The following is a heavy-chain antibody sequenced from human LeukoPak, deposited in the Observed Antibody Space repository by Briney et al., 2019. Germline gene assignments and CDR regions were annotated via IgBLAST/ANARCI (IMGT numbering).Heavy chain of an antibody. J-gene: IGHJ4*02. CDR2: LYSGGAT. D-gene: IGHD6-19*01. V-gene: IGHV3-53*01. Sequence: GGSLRLSCAASGFTVSSNYRSWVRQPAGKGLEWVSVLYSGGATFYADSVKGRFTISRDTSKNTLYLQMNDLRADDTAVYYCTKLKGWYGEGFFDYWGQGTLVTVSS. CDR1: GFTVSSNY. CDR3: TKLKGWYGEGFFDY.